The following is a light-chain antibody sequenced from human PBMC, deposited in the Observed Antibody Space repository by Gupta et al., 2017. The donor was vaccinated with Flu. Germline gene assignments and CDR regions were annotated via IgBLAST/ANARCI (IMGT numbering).Light chain of an antibody. V-gene: IGKV3-20*01. CDR1: QSVSSSY. Sequence: GTLSLSPGERATLSCRASQSVSSSYLAWYQQKPGQAPRLLIYGASSRATGIPDRFSGSGSGTDFTLTISRLDPEDFAVYYCQQYGSSPFTFGHGTKVDIK. CDR2: GAS. J-gene: IGKJ3*01. CDR3: QQYGSSPFT.